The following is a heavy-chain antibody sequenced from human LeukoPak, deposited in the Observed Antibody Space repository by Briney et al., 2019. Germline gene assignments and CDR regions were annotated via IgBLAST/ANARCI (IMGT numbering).Heavy chain of an antibody. D-gene: IGHD4-17*01. Sequence: PSETLSLTSTVSGGSISHYYWSWIRQPPEKGLEWIGYTYYGGSTKFNPSLKSRVAISVDTSKKQFSLNLTSVTAADTAVYYCARGPSVTSIGGPWGQGTLVTVSA. V-gene: IGHV4-59*01. J-gene: IGHJ5*02. CDR1: GGSISHYY. CDR3: ARGPSVTSIGGP. CDR2: TYYGGST.